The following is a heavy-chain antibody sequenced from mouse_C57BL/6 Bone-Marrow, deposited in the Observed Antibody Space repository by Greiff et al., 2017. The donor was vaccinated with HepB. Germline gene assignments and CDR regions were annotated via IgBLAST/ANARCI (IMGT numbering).Heavy chain of an antibody. CDR3: ARRGYDYPYYYAMDY. CDR1: GYTFTSYW. CDR2: IHPNSGST. D-gene: IGHD2-4*01. Sequence: QVQLQQPGAELVKPGASVKLSCEASGYTFTSYWMHWVKQRPGQGLEWIGMIHPNSGSTNYNEKFKSKATLTVDKSSSTAYMQLSSLTSEDSAVYYCARRGYDYPYYYAMDYWGQGTSVTVSS. J-gene: IGHJ4*01. V-gene: IGHV1-64*01.